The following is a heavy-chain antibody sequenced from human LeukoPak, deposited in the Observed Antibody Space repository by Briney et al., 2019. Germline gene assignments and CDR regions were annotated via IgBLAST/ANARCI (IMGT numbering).Heavy chain of an antibody. CDR2: IYHSGST. J-gene: IGHJ4*02. D-gene: IGHD3-22*01. CDR3: AREQGIYYYDSSGFDY. V-gene: IGHV4-59*01. Sequence: SETLSLTCTVSGGSISSYYWSWIRQPPGKGLEWIGYIYHSGSTNYNPSLKSRVTISVDTSKNQFSLKLSSVTAADTAVYYCAREQGIYYYDSSGFDYWGQGTLVTVSS. CDR1: GGSISSYY.